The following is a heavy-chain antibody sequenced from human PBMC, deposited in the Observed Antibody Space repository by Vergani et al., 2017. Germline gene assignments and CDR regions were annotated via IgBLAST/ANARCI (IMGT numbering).Heavy chain of an antibody. J-gene: IGHJ4*02. D-gene: IGHD6-13*01. Sequence: QVQLVQSGAEVKKPGASVKVSCKASGYTFTSYYMHWVRQAPGQGLEWMGIINPRGGSTSYAEKFQGRVTMTRDQSTSTVYMELSRLRSEDTAVYYCARAQTIAAAGTSGYWGEGALVTVAS. CDR3: ARAQTIAAAGTSGY. CDR2: INPRGGST. CDR1: GYTFTSYY. V-gene: IGHV1-46*01.